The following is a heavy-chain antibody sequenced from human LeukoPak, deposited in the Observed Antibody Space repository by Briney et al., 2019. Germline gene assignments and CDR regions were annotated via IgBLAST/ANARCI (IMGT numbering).Heavy chain of an antibody. Sequence: SETLSRTCAVYGGSFSGYYWSWIRQPPGKGLEWIGEINHSGSTNYNPSLKSRVTISVDTSKNQFSLKLSSVTAADTAVYYCARGYYDSSGLYGYWGQGTLVTVSS. D-gene: IGHD3-22*01. CDR2: INHSGST. CDR1: GGSFSGYY. J-gene: IGHJ4*02. CDR3: ARGYYDSSGLYGY. V-gene: IGHV4-34*01.